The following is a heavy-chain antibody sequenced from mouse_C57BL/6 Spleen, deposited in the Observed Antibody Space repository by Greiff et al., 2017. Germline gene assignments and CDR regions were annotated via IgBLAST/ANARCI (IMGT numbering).Heavy chain of an antibody. Sequence: VQLQQPGAELVKPGASVKLSCKASGYTFTSYWMHWVKQRPGQGLEWIGMIHPNSGSTNYNEKFKSKATLTVDKSSSTAYMQLSSLTSADSAFKYCAGGYGRSFGDYWGQGTTLTVSS. J-gene: IGHJ2*01. CDR1: GYTFTSYW. D-gene: IGHD1-1*01. V-gene: IGHV1-64*01. CDR3: AGGYGRSFGDY. CDR2: IHPNSGST.